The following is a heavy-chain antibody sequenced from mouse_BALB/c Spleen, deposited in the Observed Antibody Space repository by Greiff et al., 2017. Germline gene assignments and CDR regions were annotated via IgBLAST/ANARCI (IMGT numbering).Heavy chain of an antibody. CDR3: ARDYHDSDVFAS. D-gene: IGHD2-4*01. CDR1: GFNIKDPY. J-gene: IGHJ3*01. Sequence: EVQLQHSGAELVKPGASVKLSCTASGFNIKDPYMHWVKQRPEQGLEWIGRIDPANGNTKYDPKFQGKATITADTSSNTAYLQLSSLTSEDTAVYYCARDYHDSDVFASWGEGTLVTVSA. CDR2: IDPANGNT. V-gene: IGHV14-3*02.